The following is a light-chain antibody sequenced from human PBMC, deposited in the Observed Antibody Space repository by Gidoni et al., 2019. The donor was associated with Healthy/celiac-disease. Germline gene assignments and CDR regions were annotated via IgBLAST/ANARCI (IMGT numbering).Light chain of an antibody. CDR2: GAS. CDR3: QQYGSSRGT. CDR1: QRVSSSY. J-gene: IGKJ1*01. V-gene: IGKV3-20*01. Sequence: ESVLTQSPGPRALSPGERATLSCRASQRVSSSYLAWYQQKPGQAPRLLIDGASSRATGIPDRFSCSGSGTDFTLTISRLEPEDFAVYYCQQYGSSRGTFGQGTKVEIK.